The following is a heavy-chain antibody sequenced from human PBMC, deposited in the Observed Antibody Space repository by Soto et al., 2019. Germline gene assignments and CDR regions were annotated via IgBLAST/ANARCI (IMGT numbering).Heavy chain of an antibody. D-gene: IGHD2-15*01. CDR3: ARNDCSGGSCPYFDY. Sequence: GGSLSLSCAASGFTFSSYSMNWVRQAPGKGLEWVSYISSSSSTIYYADSVKGRFTISRDNAKNSLYLQMNSLRDEDTAVYYCARNDCSGGSCPYFDYWGQGTLVTVSS. CDR1: GFTFSSYS. J-gene: IGHJ4*02. V-gene: IGHV3-48*02. CDR2: ISSSSSTI.